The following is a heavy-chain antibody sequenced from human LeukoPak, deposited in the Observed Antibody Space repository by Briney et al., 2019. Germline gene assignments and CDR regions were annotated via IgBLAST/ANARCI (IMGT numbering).Heavy chain of an antibody. CDR1: GGTFSSYA. CDR2: IIPILGIA. V-gene: IGHV1-69*04. CDR3: ARDLQGSGIAAAGIDY. J-gene: IGHJ4*02. Sequence: GASVKVSCKASGGTFSSYAISWVRQAPGQGLEWMGRIIPILGIANYAQKFQGRVTITADKSTSTAYMELSSLRSEDTAVYYCARDLQGSGIAAAGIDYWGQGTLVTVSS. D-gene: IGHD6-13*01.